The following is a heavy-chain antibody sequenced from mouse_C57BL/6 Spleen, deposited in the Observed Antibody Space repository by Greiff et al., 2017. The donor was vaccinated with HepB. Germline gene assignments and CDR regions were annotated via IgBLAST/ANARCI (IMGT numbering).Heavy chain of an antibody. V-gene: IGHV2-6*03. CDR3: ARLGQGAMDY. CDR2: IWSDGST. D-gene: IGHD3-3*01. CDR1: GFSLTSYG. J-gene: IGHJ4*01. Sequence: QVQLKESGPGLVAPSQSLSITCTVSGFSLTSYGVHWVRQPPGKGLEWLVVIWSDGSTNYNSALKSRLSISKDNSKSHGFLQMNSRQTDDKAMYYCARLGQGAMDYWGQGTSVTVSS.